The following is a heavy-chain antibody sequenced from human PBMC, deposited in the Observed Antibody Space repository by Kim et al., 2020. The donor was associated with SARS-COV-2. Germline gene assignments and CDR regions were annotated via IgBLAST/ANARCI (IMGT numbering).Heavy chain of an antibody. V-gene: IGHV1-3*01. J-gene: IGHJ6*02. D-gene: IGHD2-2*01. CDR2: INAGNGNT. CDR3: ARQGIPAAMKIYYYYGMDV. Sequence: ASVKVSCKASGYTFTSYAMHWVRQAPGQRLEWMGWINAGNGNTKYSQKFQGRVTITRDTSASTAYMELSSLRSEDTAVYYCARQGIPAAMKIYYYYGMDVWGQGTTVTVSS. CDR1: GYTFTSYA.